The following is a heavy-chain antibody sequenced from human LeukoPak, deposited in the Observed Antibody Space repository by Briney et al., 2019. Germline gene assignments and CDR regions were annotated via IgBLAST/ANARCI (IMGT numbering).Heavy chain of an antibody. V-gene: IGHV3-30*02. D-gene: IGHD6-13*01. CDR1: GFIFSSYG. J-gene: IGHJ4*02. CDR3: ARDLMGIAYRGAFYY. Sequence: PGGSLRLSCAASGFIFSSYGMHWVRQAPGKGLEWVAFIRYDGSKKYYADSVKGRFTISRDNSKNTLYLQMNSLRAEDTAVYYCARDLMGIAYRGAFYYWGQGTLVTVSS. CDR2: IRYDGSKK.